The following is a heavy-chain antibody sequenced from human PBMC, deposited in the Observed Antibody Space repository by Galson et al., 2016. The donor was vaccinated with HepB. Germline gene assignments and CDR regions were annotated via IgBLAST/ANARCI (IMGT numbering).Heavy chain of an antibody. CDR2: IWYDGSNK. CDR1: GFTFSSYG. CDR3: AVSSGWRPEFDY. J-gene: IGHJ4*02. V-gene: IGHV3-33*01. Sequence: SLRLSCAASGFTFSSYGMHWVRQAPGKGLEWVAVIWYDGSNKYYADSVKGRFTISRDNSKNTLYLQMNSLRAEDTAVYYCAVSSGWRPEFDYWGQRTLVTVSS. D-gene: IGHD6-19*01.